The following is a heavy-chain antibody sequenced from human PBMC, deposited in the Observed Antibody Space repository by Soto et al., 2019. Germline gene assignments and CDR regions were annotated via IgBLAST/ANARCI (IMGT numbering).Heavy chain of an antibody. CDR2: ISGSGGST. CDR1: GFTFSSYA. J-gene: IGHJ3*01. CDR3: AKPQITIFGPRNGDDACDF. D-gene: IGHD3-3*01. V-gene: IGHV3-23*01. Sequence: EVQLLESGGGLVQPGGSLRLSCAASGFTFSSYAMSWVRQAPGKGLEWVSAISGSGGSTYYADSVKGRFTISRDNSKNTLYLQMNGLGAEDTAVYYCAKPQITIFGPRNGDDACDFWGQGTMVTVSS.